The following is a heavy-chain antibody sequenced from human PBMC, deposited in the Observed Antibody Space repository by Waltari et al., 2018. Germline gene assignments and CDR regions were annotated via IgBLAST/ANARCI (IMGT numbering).Heavy chain of an antibody. Sequence: EVQLVESGGGLVQPGGSLRLSCAASGFRFSAYWMTWVRQAPGKGLEWVASIQQDGNEKYYVDSVKGRFTISRDNAKDSLYLQMSSLRADDTALYYCARGFRAFDYWGQGTLVTVSS. CDR1: GFRFSAYW. CDR2: IQQDGNEK. V-gene: IGHV3-7*01. J-gene: IGHJ4*02. CDR3: ARGFRAFDY.